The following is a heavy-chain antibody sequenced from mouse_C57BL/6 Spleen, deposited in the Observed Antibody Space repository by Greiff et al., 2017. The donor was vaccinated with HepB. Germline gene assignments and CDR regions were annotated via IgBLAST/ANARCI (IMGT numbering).Heavy chain of an antibody. J-gene: IGHJ1*03. CDR3: ARSLRSTRYFDV. CDR1: GYTFTSYG. D-gene: IGHD1-1*01. V-gene: IGHV1-81*01. Sequence: QVQLKESGAELARPGASVKLSCKASGYTFTSYGISWVKQRTGQGLEWIGEIYPRSGNTYYNEKFKGKATLTADKSSSTAYMELRSLTSEDSAVYFCARSLRSTRYFDVWGTGTTVTVSS. CDR2: IYPRSGNT.